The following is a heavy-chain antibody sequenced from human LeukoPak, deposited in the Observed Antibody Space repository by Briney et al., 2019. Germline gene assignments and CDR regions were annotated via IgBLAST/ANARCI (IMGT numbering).Heavy chain of an antibody. CDR1: GGTFSSYA. J-gene: IGHJ5*02. D-gene: IGHD6-19*01. Sequence: SVKVSCKASGGTFSSYAISWVRQAPGQGLEWMGGIIPIFGTANYAQKFQGRVTITADESTSTAYMELSSPRSEDTAVYYCATSTGYSSGWYTWFDPWGQGTLVTVSS. CDR3: ATSTGYSSGWYTWFDP. V-gene: IGHV1-69*01. CDR2: IIPIFGTA.